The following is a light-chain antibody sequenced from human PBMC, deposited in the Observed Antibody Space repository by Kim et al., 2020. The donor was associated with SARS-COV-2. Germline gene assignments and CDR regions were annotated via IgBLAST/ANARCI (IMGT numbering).Light chain of an antibody. CDR1: RSAIRTNA. CDR3: AAWDDSLNAWV. J-gene: IGLJ3*02. V-gene: IGLV1-44*01. CDR2: NNS. Sequence: RVTISCSGRRSAIRTNAASWYQQQLGTAPKLLIYNNSLRPSGVPDRFSGSKSGTSASLAISGLQSEDEAEYYCAAWDDSLNAWVFGGGTQLTVL.